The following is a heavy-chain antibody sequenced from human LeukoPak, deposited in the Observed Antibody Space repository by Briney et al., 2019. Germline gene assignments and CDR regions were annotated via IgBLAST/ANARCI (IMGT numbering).Heavy chain of an antibody. V-gene: IGHV3-15*01. CDR3: TTDYSRRDGYNLDY. CDR1: GFTFSNAW. Sequence: GGSLRLSCAASGFTFSNAWMSWVRQAPGKGLEWVGRIKSKTDGGTTDYAAPVKGRFTISRDDSKNTLYLQMNSLKTEDTAVYYRTTDYSRRDGYNLDYWGQGTLVTVSS. CDR2: IKSKTDGGTT. D-gene: IGHD5-24*01. J-gene: IGHJ4*02.